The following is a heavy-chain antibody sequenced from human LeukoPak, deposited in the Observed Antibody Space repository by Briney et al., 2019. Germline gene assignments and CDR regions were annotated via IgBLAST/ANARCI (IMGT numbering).Heavy chain of an antibody. J-gene: IGHJ3*02. CDR1: GFTFTSYA. CDR3: AKDVGSPAWRYAFDI. D-gene: IGHD1-1*01. Sequence: PGGSLRLSCAASGFTFTSYAMNWVRQAPGKGLEWVSVISGAGVGSTDYADSVKGRFTISRDNFKNTLFLQMDSLRAEDTAIYYCAKDVGSPAWRYAFDIWGQGTMVTVSS. CDR2: ISGAGVGST. V-gene: IGHV3-23*01.